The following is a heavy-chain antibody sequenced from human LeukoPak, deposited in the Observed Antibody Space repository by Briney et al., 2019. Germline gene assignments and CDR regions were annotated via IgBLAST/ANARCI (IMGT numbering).Heavy chain of an antibody. CDR1: GFTFSSYS. Sequence: GGSLRLSCAASGFTFSSYSMNWVRQAPGKGLEWVSYISSSSSTIYYADSVKGRFTISRDNAKNSLYLQMNSLRAEDTAVYYCARVYGRFLEWLSAFDIWGQGTMVTVSS. CDR2: ISSSSSTI. V-gene: IGHV3-48*04. D-gene: IGHD3-3*01. J-gene: IGHJ3*02. CDR3: ARVYGRFLEWLSAFDI.